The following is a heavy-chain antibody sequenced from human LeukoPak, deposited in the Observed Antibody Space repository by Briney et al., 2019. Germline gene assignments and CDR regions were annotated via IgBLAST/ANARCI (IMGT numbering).Heavy chain of an antibody. V-gene: IGHV3-23*01. J-gene: IGHJ3*02. CDR3: ATSMGHCSSTSCHAFDI. CDR1: GFXFSSYA. Sequence: PGGSLRLSCAASGFXFSSYAISWVRQAPGKGLEWVSCISGSGGSTYYADPVKGRFTISRDNSKNTLYLQMNSLRAEDTAVYYSATSMGHCSSTSCHAFDIWGQGTMVTVSS. CDR2: ISGSGGST. D-gene: IGHD2-2*01.